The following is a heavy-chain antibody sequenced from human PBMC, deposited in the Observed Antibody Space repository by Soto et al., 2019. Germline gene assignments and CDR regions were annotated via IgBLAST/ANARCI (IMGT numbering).Heavy chain of an antibody. CDR2: IYHSGST. D-gene: IGHD1-26*01. J-gene: IGHJ4*02. Sequence: PSETLSLTCAVSGGSISSGGYSWSWIRQPPGKGLEWIGYIYHSGSTYYNPSLKSRVTISVDRSKNQFSLKLSSVTAADTAVYYCAAGGGLALYSWGQGTLVTVSS. CDR1: GGSISSGGYS. V-gene: IGHV4-30-2*01. CDR3: AAGGGLALYS.